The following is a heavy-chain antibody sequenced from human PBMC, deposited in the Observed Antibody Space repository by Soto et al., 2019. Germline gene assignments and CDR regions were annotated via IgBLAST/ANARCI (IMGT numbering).Heavy chain of an antibody. CDR1: AGSISSYGFY. Sequence: LSLTCSVSAGSISSYGFYWNWMRQPPGRGLEWIGYIYHSWGTYSSPSLRSRVTISVDTSKNQFTLKLSSVTAADTAVYFCARDRGGYGVFDYWGQGTLVTVSS. CDR3: ARDRGGYGVFDY. CDR2: IYHSWGT. J-gene: IGHJ4*02. D-gene: IGHD5-12*01. V-gene: IGHV4-31*03.